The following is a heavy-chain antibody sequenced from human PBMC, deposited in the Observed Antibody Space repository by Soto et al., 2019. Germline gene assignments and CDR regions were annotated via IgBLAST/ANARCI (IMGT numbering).Heavy chain of an antibody. V-gene: IGHV1-3*01. Sequence: ASVTVTCMAPVDIIYGYVRQWVRQAPGQRPEWMGYIYGGNAYTTYSEKFQGRVTITRDTSATTAYMELSSLTSVDTAVYYCARDSAVLHGTYFYYWGLGTLVTVS. D-gene: IGHD1-26*01. CDR1: VDIIYGYV. CDR3: ARDSAVLHGTYFYY. CDR2: IYGGNAYT. J-gene: IGHJ4*02.